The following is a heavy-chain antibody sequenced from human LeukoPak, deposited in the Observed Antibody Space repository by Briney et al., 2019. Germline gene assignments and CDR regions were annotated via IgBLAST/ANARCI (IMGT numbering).Heavy chain of an antibody. CDR2: INHSGST. D-gene: IGHD5-24*01. CDR1: GGSFSGYY. CDR3: ARTLRRWLQFDAGYYFDY. V-gene: IGHV4-34*01. J-gene: IGHJ4*02. Sequence: KPSETLSLTCAVYGGSFSGYYWSWIRQPPGKGLEWIGEINHSGSTNYNPSLKSRVTISVDTSKNQFSLKLSSVTAADTAVYYCARTLRRWLQFDAGYYFDYWGQGTLVTVSS.